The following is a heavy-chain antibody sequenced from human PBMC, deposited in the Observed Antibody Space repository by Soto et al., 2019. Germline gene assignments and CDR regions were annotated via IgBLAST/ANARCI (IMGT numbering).Heavy chain of an antibody. Sequence: QVQLVQSGAEVKKPGASVKVSCKASGYTFTSYYMHWVRQAPGQGLEWMGIINPSGGSTSAQKFQGRVTMTRDTSTSTVYMELSSLRSEDTAVYYCARVYCSGGGCYSIDSWGQGTLFTVSS. D-gene: IGHD2-15*01. V-gene: IGHV1-46*03. CDR1: GYTFTSYY. J-gene: IGHJ4*02. CDR2: INPSGGST. CDR3: ARVYCSGGGCYSIDS.